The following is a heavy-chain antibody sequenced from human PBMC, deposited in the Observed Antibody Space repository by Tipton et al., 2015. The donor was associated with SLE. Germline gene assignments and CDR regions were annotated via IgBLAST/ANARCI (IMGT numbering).Heavy chain of an antibody. CDR1: GGSISSGSYY. Sequence: TLSLTCTVSGGSISSGSYYWSWIRQPAGKGLEWIGRIYTSGSTNYNPPLKSRVTISVDTSKNQFSLKLSSVTAADTAVYYCASGPPMVQGDYYFDYWGQGTLVTVSS. CDR3: ASGPPMVQGDYYFDY. CDR2: IYTSGST. D-gene: IGHD3-10*01. V-gene: IGHV4-61*02. J-gene: IGHJ4*02.